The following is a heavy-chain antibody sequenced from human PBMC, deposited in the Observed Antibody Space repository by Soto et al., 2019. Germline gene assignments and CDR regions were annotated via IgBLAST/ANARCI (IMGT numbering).Heavy chain of an antibody. D-gene: IGHD6-13*01. V-gene: IGHV1-69*13. CDR1: GGTFSSYA. CDR3: ARVPAGYSSTKRHYGMDV. Sequence: SVKVSCKASGGTFSSYAISWVRQAPGQGLEWMGGIIPIFGTANYAQKFQGRVTITADESTSTAYMELSSLRSEDTAVYYCARVPAGYSSTKRHYGMDVWGQGTTVTVS. CDR2: IIPIFGTA. J-gene: IGHJ6*02.